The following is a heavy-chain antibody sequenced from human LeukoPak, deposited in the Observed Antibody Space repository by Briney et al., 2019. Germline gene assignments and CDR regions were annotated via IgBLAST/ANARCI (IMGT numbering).Heavy chain of an antibody. CDR2: IRYDGSNK. V-gene: IGHV3-30*02. CDR1: GVTFEDYY. J-gene: IGHJ4*02. D-gene: IGHD2-15*01. Sequence: PGGSLRLSCTGSGVTFEDYYLSWIRQAPGKGLEWVAFIRYDGSNKYYADSVKGRFTISRDNSKNTLYLQMNSLRAEDTAVCYCANSYSALDYWGQGTLVTVSS. CDR3: ANSYSALDY.